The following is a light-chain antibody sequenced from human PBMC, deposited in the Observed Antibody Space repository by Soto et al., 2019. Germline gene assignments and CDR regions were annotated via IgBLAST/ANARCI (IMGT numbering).Light chain of an antibody. V-gene: IGKV2-28*01. Sequence: IVMTQSPLSLSVTPGEAASISCMSSARLLHKNGYNYVDWYMQKPGQSPQLLIYLGSNRASGVPDRFSGSGSDTYFTLEISRVEADDVGVYYCMQPLENFRTFGQETKV. CDR1: ARLLHKNGYNY. CDR2: LGS. CDR3: MQPLENFRT. J-gene: IGKJ1*01.